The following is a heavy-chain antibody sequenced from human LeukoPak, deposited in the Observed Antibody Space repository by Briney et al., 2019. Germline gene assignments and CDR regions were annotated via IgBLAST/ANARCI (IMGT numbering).Heavy chain of an antibody. J-gene: IGHJ4*02. CDR3: AREVGRSAVVTPGSPY. D-gene: IGHD4-23*01. CDR1: GYTFINYA. Sequence: ASVKVSCKVSGYTFINYALHWVRQAPGQGLEWMGWINTNTENPTYAQGFTGRFVFSLDTSVSTAYLQISSLKAGDTAVYYCAREVGRSAVVTPGSPYWGQGTLVTVSS. CDR2: INTNTENP. V-gene: IGHV7-4-1*02.